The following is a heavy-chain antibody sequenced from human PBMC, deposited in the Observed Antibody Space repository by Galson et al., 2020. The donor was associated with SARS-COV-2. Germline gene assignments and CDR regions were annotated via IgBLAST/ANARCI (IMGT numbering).Heavy chain of an antibody. J-gene: IGHJ1*01. D-gene: IGHD3-22*01. Sequence: ASETLSLTCTVSGGSISSGGYYWSWIRQHPGKGLEWIGYIYYSGSTYYNPSLKRRVTISVDTSKNQFSLKLSSVTAADTAVYYCARGDYDSSGYYFGPFQHWGQGTLVTVSS. CDR2: IYYSGST. V-gene: IGHV4-31*03. CDR1: GGSISSGGYY. CDR3: ARGDYDSSGYYFGPFQH.